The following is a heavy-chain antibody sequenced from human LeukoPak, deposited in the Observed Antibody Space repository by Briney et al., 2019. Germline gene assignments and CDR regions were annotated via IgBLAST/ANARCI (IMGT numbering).Heavy chain of an antibody. CDR1: GFTFSSYS. D-gene: IGHD3-10*01. CDR3: ARDSTRYYGSGSYFLSG. J-gene: IGHJ4*02. V-gene: IGHV3-48*01. CDR2: ISSSSSTI. Sequence: GGSLRLSCAASGFTFSSYSMNWVRQAPGKGLEWVSYISSSSSTIYYADSVKGRFTISRDNAKNSLYLQMNSLRAEDTAVYYCARDSTRYYGSGSYFLSGWGQGTLVTVSS.